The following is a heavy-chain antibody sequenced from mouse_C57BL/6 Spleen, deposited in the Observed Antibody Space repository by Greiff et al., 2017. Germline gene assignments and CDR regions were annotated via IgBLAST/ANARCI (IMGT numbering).Heavy chain of an antibody. CDR1: GFTFSDYG. CDR2: ISSGSSTI. CDR3: ARTPIYYGNYGFDY. V-gene: IGHV5-17*01. J-gene: IGHJ2*01. D-gene: IGHD2-1*01. Sequence: EVQVVESGGGLVKPGGSLKLSCAASGFTFSDYGMHWVRQAPEKGLEWVAYISSGSSTIYYADTVKGRFTISRDNAKNTLFLQMTSLRSEDTAMYYCARTPIYYGNYGFDYWGQGTTLTVSS.